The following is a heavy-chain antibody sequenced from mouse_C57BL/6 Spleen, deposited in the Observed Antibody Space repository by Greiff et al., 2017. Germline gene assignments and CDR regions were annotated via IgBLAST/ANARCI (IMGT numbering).Heavy chain of an antibody. CDR1: GYAFSSYW. CDR2: IYPGDGDT. D-gene: IGHD1-1*01. J-gene: IGHJ3*01. Sequence: VKLMESGAELVKPGASVKISCKASGYAFSSYWMNWVKQRPGKGLEWIGQIYPGDGDTNYNGKFKGKATLTADKSSSTAYMQLSSLTSEDSAVYFCARIDYGSSSAWFAYWGQGTLVTVSA. V-gene: IGHV1-80*01. CDR3: ARIDYGSSSAWFAY.